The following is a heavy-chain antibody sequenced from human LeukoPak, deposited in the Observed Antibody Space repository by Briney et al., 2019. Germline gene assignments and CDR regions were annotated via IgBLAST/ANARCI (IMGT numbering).Heavy chain of an antibody. CDR2: IIPIFATP. CDR3: ARGPLYFDLSTGYPPSEMYYFDY. CDR1: GGTFRSYV. J-gene: IGHJ4*02. Sequence: SVKDSCKSSGGTFRSYVVSGVRQAPGQGLEWIGGIIPIFATPDYAQKFRGRVSITTDESTSTAYMELSSLRSEDTALYYCARGPLYFDLSTGYPPSEMYYFDYWGQGTLVTVSS. V-gene: IGHV1-69*05. D-gene: IGHD3-9*01.